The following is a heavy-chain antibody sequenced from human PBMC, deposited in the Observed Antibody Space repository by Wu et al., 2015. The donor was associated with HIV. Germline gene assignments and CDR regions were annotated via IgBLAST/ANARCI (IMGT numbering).Heavy chain of an antibody. J-gene: IGHJ4*02. CDR1: GYTFTSYY. V-gene: IGHV1-46*03. Sequence: VQLVQSGAEVKKPGASVKVSCKASGYTFTSYYMHWVRQAPGQGLEWMGIINPSGGSTSYAQKFQGRVTMTRDTSTSTVYMELSSLRSEDTAVYYCAMGSERRITIFGVPAASPVYFDYWGQGTLVTVSS. CDR2: INPSGGST. D-gene: IGHD3-3*01. CDR3: AMGSERRITIFGVPAASPVYFDY.